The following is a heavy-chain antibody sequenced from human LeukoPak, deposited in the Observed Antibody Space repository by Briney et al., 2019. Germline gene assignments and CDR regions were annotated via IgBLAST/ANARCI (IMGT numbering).Heavy chain of an antibody. CDR1: GCSFTSYW. CDR3: ARHPGYSSGWYLYYFDY. CDR2: IYPGDADT. D-gene: IGHD6-19*01. J-gene: IGHJ4*02. Sequence: NLGESLKISWKGSGCSFTSYWIGWVPQMPGKGLEWMGVIYPGDADTRYSPPCQGQATISADKSISTAYLPWTSLKASDTGMYHGARHPGYSSGWYLYYFDYWGQGTLVTVSS. V-gene: IGHV5-51*01.